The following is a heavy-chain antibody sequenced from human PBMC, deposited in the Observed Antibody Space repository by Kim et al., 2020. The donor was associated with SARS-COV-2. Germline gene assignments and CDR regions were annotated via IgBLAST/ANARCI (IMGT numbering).Heavy chain of an antibody. CDR1: GYTFTSYA. Sequence: ASVKVSCKASGYTFTSYAMHWVRQAPGQRLEWMGWINAGNGNTKYSQKFQGRVTITRDTSASTAYMELSSLRSEDTAVYYCASVRIGEFEVDYYYYGMDVWGQGTTVTVSS. D-gene: IGHD3-10*01. CDR3: ASVRIGEFEVDYYYYGMDV. J-gene: IGHJ6*02. V-gene: IGHV1-3*01. CDR2: INAGNGNT.